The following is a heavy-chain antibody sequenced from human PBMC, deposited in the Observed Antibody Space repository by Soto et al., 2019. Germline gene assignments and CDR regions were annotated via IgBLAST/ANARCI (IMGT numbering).Heavy chain of an antibody. Sequence: SETLSLTCTVSGGSISSGGYYWSWIRQHPGKGLEWIGYIYYSGSTYYNPSLKSRVTISVDTSKNQFSLKLSSVTAADTAVYYCARYPSHRSGENGGYWGQGTLVTVSS. J-gene: IGHJ4*02. CDR2: IYYSGST. CDR1: GGSISSGGYY. D-gene: IGHD2-15*01. V-gene: IGHV4-31*03. CDR3: ARYPSHRSGENGGY.